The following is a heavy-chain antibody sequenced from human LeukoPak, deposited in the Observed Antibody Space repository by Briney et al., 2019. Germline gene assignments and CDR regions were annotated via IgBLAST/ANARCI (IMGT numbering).Heavy chain of an antibody. D-gene: IGHD3-22*01. CDR1: GFTFTSYS. CDR2: ISGGGGST. V-gene: IGHV3-23*01. Sequence: GGSLRLSCAASGFTFTSYSMNWVRQAPGKGLEWVSTISGGGGSTYYADSVKGRFTISRDNSKNTLYLQVNSLRAEDTAVYYCAKDRYDSSGYPYFDYWGQGTLVTVSS. J-gene: IGHJ4*02. CDR3: AKDRYDSSGYPYFDY.